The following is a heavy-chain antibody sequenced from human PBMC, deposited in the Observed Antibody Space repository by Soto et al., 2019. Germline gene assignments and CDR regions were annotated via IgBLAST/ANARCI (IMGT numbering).Heavy chain of an antibody. D-gene: IGHD5-12*01. V-gene: IGHV1-69*15. J-gene: IGHJ5*02. CDR2: IIPIFGTT. CDR3: AKDGGADGYFGNWLDP. CDR1: GGTFSNYA. Sequence: QVHLVQSGAEVKKPGASVNVACKASGGTFSNYAITWLRQAPGQGLEWVGRIIPIFGTTNVAQKFQGRVTITADESTTTAYMELSGLRSDDTAVYYCAKDGGADGYFGNWLDPWGQGTLVTVSS.